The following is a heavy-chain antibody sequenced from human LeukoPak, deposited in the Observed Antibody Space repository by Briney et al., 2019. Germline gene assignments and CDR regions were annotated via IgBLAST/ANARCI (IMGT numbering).Heavy chain of an antibody. Sequence: ASVKVSCKASGYTFTSYGISWVRQAPGLGLEWMGWISAYNGNTNYAQKLQGRVTMTTDTSTSTAYMELRSLRSDDTAVYYCARSYSSSWHLDFDYWGQGTLVTVSS. D-gene: IGHD6-13*01. J-gene: IGHJ4*02. CDR1: GYTFTSYG. CDR3: ARSYSSSWHLDFDY. CDR2: ISAYNGNT. V-gene: IGHV1-18*01.